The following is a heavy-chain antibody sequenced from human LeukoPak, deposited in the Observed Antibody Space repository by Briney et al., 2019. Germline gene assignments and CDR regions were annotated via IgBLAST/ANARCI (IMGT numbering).Heavy chain of an antibody. Sequence: ASVKVSCKASGYTFTSYYMHWVRQAPGQGLEWMGIINPSGGSTSYAQKFQGRVTMTRDTSTSTVYMELSSLRSEDTAVYYCARNMLRGVIGYYYYGMDVWGQGTTVTVSS. J-gene: IGHJ6*02. CDR1: GYTFTSYY. V-gene: IGHV1-46*01. D-gene: IGHD3-10*01. CDR3: ARNMLRGVIGYYYYGMDV. CDR2: INPSGGST.